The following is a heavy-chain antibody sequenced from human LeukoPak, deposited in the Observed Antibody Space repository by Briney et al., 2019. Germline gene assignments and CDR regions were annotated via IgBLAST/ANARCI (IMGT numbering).Heavy chain of an antibody. CDR1: GFTFSSYA. D-gene: IGHD6-13*01. CDR2: ISGSGGST. CDR3: AKWYLGAIAGMDV. Sequence: GGSLRFSCAASGFTFSSYAMSWVRQAPGKGLEWVSAISGSGGSTYYADSVKGRFTISRDNSKNTLYLQMNSLRAEDTAVYYCAKWYLGAIAGMDVWGQGTTVTVSS. V-gene: IGHV3-23*01. J-gene: IGHJ6*02.